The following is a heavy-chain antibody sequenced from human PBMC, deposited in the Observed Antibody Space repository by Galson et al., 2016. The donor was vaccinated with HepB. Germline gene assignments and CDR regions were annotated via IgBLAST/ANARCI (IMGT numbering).Heavy chain of an antibody. D-gene: IGHD5-24*01. CDR1: GLTVSGDY. Sequence: SLRLSCAVSGLTVSGDYMRWVRQAPGKGLEWVSVLYRDGSTYYADSVKGRFTISRDNAKNSLYVQMNSLRVEDTALYYCARDPGYITAAPFFDYRGQGTLVTVSS. CDR2: LYRDGST. J-gene: IGHJ4*02. V-gene: IGHV3-53*01. CDR3: ARDPGYITAAPFFDY.